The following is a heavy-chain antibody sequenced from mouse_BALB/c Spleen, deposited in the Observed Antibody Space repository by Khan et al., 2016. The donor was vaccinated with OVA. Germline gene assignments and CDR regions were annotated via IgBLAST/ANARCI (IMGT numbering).Heavy chain of an antibody. CDR3: ARSLITTWYFDV. CDR1: GFTFSDFG. J-gene: IGHJ1*01. CDR2: VSSGSATI. V-gene: IGHV5-17*02. D-gene: IGHD2-4*01. Sequence: EVELVESGGGLVQPGGSRKLSCAASGFTFSDFGMHWVRQAPEKGLEWVAYVSSGSATIYYAATVKDRFTISRDTPKNALFLQMTSLRSEDTAMYDCARSLITTWYFDVWGAGTTVTVSS.